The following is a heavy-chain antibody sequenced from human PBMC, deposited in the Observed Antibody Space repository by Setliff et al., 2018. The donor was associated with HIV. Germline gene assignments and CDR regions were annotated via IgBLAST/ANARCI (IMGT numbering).Heavy chain of an antibody. CDR3: ARDNTAFDI. V-gene: IGHV1-46*01. D-gene: IGHD2-2*02. J-gene: IGHJ3*02. CDR1: GYTFTSYY. CDR2: VYPSDGST. Sequence: ASVKVSCKASGYTFTSYYMHWVRQAPGQGLEWMGMVYPSDGSTSYAQKFQGGVTMTRDTSTSTIYMELNSLTSEDTAVYYCARDNTAFDIWGQGTMVTVSS.